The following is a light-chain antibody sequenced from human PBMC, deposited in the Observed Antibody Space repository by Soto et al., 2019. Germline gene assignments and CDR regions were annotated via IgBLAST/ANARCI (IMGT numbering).Light chain of an antibody. CDR1: QSISSW. J-gene: IGKJ1*01. V-gene: IGKV1-5*03. CDR2: KAS. CDR3: QQYNSYST. Sequence: DIQMTPSPSTLSASVGDRDTITCRASQSISSWLAWYQQKPGKAPKLLIYKASSLESGVPSRFSGSGSGTEFTLTISSLQPDDFATYYCQQYNSYSTFGQGTKVDI.